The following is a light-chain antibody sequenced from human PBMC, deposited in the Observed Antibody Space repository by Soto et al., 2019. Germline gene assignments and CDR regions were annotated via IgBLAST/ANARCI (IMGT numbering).Light chain of an antibody. CDR1: QSISSY. V-gene: IGKV1-39*01. Sequence: DIQMTQSPTSLSASVGDRVTITCRASQSISSYLNWYQQKPGKAPKLLIYAASSLQSGVPSRFSGSGSGTDFTLTISSLQPEDFAIYYCQQSYSTPYTFGQGTKLEIK. J-gene: IGKJ2*01. CDR3: QQSYSTPYT. CDR2: AAS.